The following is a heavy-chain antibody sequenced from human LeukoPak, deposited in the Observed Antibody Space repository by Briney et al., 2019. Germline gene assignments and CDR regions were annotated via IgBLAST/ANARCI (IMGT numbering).Heavy chain of an antibody. D-gene: IGHD3-9*01. J-gene: IGHJ4*02. V-gene: IGHV4-4*02. CDR2: IYQSGRT. CDR3: ARGDATGYPDY. CDR1: GGSISSSNW. Sequence: SETLSLTCAVSGGSISSSNWWSWVRQSPGKGLEWIGEIYQSGRTNYKPSLKSRVTISVDKSKNQLSLKLISVTAADTAVYYCARGDATGYPDYWGQGTLVTVSS.